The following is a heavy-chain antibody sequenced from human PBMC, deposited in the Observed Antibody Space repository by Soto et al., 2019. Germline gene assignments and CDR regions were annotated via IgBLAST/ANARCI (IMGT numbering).Heavy chain of an antibody. J-gene: IGHJ6*04. CDR1: GGSFSGYY. Sequence: QVQLQQWGAGLLKPSETLSLTCAVNGGSFSGYYWNWIRQSAGKGLEWIGRVHHSGTTNYNPSLKSRFPRSLATLKNHFSLQLSSVTAADTAMYYCVRQKGFFDWSSHVTGPGGMDVGGEGTSVTVSS. CDR2: VHHSGTT. D-gene: IGHD3-9*01. V-gene: IGHV4-34*01. CDR3: VRQKGFFDWSSHVTGPGGMDV.